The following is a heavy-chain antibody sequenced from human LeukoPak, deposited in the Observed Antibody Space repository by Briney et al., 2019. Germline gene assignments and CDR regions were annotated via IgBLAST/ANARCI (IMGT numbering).Heavy chain of an antibody. CDR1: GGSTSDYY. Sequence: SETLSLTCTVSGGSTSDYYWNWIRQPPGKGLEWIGFISYSGSTNYNPSLKSRVTISIDTSKNQFSLKLSSVTAADTAVYYCARLQDYCSSTSCYPLPYYYYYMDVWGKGTTVTVSS. V-gene: IGHV4-59*08. CDR2: ISYSGST. CDR3: ARLQDYCSSTSCYPLPYYYYYMDV. J-gene: IGHJ6*03. D-gene: IGHD2-2*01.